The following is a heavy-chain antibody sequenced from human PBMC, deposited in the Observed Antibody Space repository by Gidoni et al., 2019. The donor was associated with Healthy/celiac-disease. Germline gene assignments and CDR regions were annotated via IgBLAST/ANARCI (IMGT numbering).Heavy chain of an antibody. CDR2: IRSKAYGGTT. CDR1: GFTVGDYA. J-gene: IGHJ4*02. CDR3: TRDVLNFLGYCSSTSCYDQYYFDY. Sequence: EVQLVESGGGLVQPGRSLRLYCTAAGFTVGDYAMSWVRQAPGKGLEWVGFIRSKAYGGTTEYAASVKGRFTISRDDSKSIAYLQMNSLKTEDTAVYYCTRDVLNFLGYCSSTSCYDQYYFDYWGQGTLVTVSS. D-gene: IGHD2-2*01. V-gene: IGHV3-49*04.